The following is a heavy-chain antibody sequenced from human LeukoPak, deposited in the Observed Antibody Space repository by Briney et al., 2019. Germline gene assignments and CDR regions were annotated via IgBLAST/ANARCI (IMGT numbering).Heavy chain of an antibody. CDR3: TRDDDDYGGSYYGMDV. Sequence: WASVKVSCKASGYTFTSYGISWVRQAPGQGLEWMGWISAYNGNTNYAQKLQGRVTMTTDTSTSTAYMELRSLRSDDTAVYYCTRDDDDYGGSYYGMDVWGQGTTVTVSS. J-gene: IGHJ6*02. CDR2: ISAYNGNT. D-gene: IGHD4-17*01. V-gene: IGHV1-18*01. CDR1: GYTFTSYG.